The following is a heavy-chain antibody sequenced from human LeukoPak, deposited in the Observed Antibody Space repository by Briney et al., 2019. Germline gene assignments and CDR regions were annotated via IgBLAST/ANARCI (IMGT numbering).Heavy chain of an antibody. D-gene: IGHD2-15*01. Sequence: ASVKVSCKASGYTFTSYAMNWVRQAPGQGLEWMGWINTNTGNPTYAQGFTGRFVFSLDTSASTAYLQISSLKAEDTAVYYCARDGCGGSCYNDWFDPWGQGTLVTVSS. CDR3: ARDGCGGSCYNDWFDP. CDR2: INTNTGNP. V-gene: IGHV7-4-1*02. CDR1: GYTFTSYA. J-gene: IGHJ5*02.